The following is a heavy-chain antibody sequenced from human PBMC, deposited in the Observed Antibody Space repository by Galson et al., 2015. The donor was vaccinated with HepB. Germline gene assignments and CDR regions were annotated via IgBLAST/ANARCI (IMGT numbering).Heavy chain of an antibody. CDR1: GFSLSNARMG. CDR2: IFSNDEK. J-gene: IGHJ6*02. Sequence: PALVKPTQTLTLTCTVSGFSLSNARMGVSWTRQPPGKALEWLAHIFSNDEKSYSTSLKSRLTISKDTSKSQVVLTMTNMDPVDTATYYCARNGYQLLYEGDGYYYYYGMDVWGQGTTVTVSS. V-gene: IGHV2-26*01. D-gene: IGHD2-2*02. CDR3: ARNGYQLLYEGDGYYYYYGMDV.